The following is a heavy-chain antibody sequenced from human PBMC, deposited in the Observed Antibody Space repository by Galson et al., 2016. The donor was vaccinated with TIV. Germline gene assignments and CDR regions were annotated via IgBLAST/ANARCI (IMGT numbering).Heavy chain of an antibody. CDR3: AKDRNTAFDTHYSYYGLDV. CDR2: IIPMFGTA. Sequence: SVKVSCKASGGTFSSYVIKWVRQAPGQGLEWMGEIIPMFGTANYAQKFQGRVTITADESTSTAYMELSSLRSEDTAVYYCAKDRNTAFDTHYSYYGLDVWGQGTTGNLSS. J-gene: IGHJ6*02. D-gene: IGHD5-18*01. V-gene: IGHV1-69*13. CDR1: GGTFSSYV.